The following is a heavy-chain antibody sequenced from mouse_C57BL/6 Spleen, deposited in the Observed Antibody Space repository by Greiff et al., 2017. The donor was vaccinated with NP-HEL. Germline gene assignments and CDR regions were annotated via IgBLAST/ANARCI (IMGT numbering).Heavy chain of an antibody. V-gene: IGHV1-50*01. CDR2: IDPSDSYT. J-gene: IGHJ4*01. CDR3: ARYLYGSSYYAMDY. CDR1: GYTFTSYW. Sequence: QVQLQQPGAELVKPGASVKLSCKASGYTFTSYWMQWVKQRPGQGLEWIGEIDPSDSYTNYNQKFKGKATLTVDTSSSTAYMQLSSLTSEDSAVYYCARYLYGSSYYAMDYWGQGTSVTVSS. D-gene: IGHD1-1*01.